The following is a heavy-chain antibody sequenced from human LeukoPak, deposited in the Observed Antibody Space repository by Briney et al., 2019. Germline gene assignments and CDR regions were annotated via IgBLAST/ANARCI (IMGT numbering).Heavy chain of an antibody. D-gene: IGHD3-10*01. J-gene: IGHJ4*02. CDR2: ISWDDSST. Sequence: PGGSLRLSCAASGFTFDDYTMHWVRQAPGKGLEWVSLISWDDSSTYYADSVKSRFTISRDNSKNSLYLQMNSLRIEDTAFYYCARESYGSGSSLDSWGQGTLVTVSS. CDR3: ARESYGSGSSLDS. V-gene: IGHV3-43*01. CDR1: GFTFDDYT.